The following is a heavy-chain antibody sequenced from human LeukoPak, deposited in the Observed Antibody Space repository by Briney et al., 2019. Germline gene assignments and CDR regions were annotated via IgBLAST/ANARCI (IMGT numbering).Heavy chain of an antibody. CDR3: AREVRVVTAIGQGRPDYFDY. CDR2: ICRSSRYT. V-gene: IGHV3-11*05. Sequence: PGGSLRLSCAASGFTCSDHCMSWIRQAPGKGLEWVSYICRSSRYTNYADSVKGRFTISRDNAKNSLYLQMNSLRVDDTAVYYCAREVRVVTAIGQGRPDYFDYWGQGTLVTVSS. CDR1: GFTCSDHC. D-gene: IGHD2-21*02. J-gene: IGHJ4*02.